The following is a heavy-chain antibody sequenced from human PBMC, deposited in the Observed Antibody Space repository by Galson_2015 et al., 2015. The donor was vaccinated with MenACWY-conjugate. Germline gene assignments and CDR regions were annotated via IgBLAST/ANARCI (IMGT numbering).Heavy chain of an antibody. J-gene: IGHJ4*02. CDR3: SRTGATPGDY. CDR2: LYWDDDK. V-gene: IGHV2-5*02. Sequence: RQPPGKALEWLALLYWDDDKRYSPSLRSRLTITKDTSKNHVVLTMTNMNPVDTATYYCSRTGATPGDYWGQGTLVTVSS. D-gene: IGHD2-15*01.